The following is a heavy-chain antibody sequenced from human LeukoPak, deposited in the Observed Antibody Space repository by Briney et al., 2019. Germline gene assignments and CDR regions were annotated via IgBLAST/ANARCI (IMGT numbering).Heavy chain of an antibody. CDR1: VSSGLTRW. CDR2: IKEDGSDK. V-gene: IGHV3-7*01. D-gene: IGHD2-15*01. J-gene: IGHJ2*01. CDR3: ARYSDIVVVVAATPVRYWYFDL. Sequence: GGSLRLSCVASVSSGLTRWMNWVRQAPGKGLEWVAIIKEDGSDKYYVDSVKGRFTISRDNAKNSLYLQMNSLRAEDTAVYYCARYSDIVVVVAATPVRYWYFDLWGRGTLVTVSS.